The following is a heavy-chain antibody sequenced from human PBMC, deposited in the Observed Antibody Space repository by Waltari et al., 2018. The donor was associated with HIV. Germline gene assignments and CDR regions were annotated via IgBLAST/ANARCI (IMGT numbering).Heavy chain of an antibody. J-gene: IGHJ4*02. D-gene: IGHD2-8*01. CDR2: ISYDGSNK. V-gene: IGHV3-30*04. CDR3: ARDRGVYAIRTRFDY. CDR1: GFTFSSYA. Sequence: QVQLVESGGGVVQPGRSLRLSCAASGFTFSSYAMHWVRQAPGKGLEWVAVISYDGSNKYYADSVKGRFTISRDNSKNTLYLQMNSLRAEDTAVYYCARDRGVYAIRTRFDYWGQGTLVTVSS.